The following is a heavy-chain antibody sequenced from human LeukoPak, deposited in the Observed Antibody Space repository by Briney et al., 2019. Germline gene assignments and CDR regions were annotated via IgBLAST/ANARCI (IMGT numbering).Heavy chain of an antibody. CDR2: IYYSGST. Sequence: AETLSFTCSVSGTSISCYYWSWIRQPPGKGQKGIGYIYYSGSTRYNPSLKSRVTISVDTSNNQFSLKLSSVTAADTAVYYCARVGILRFPSNWFDPWGQGTLVTVSS. J-gene: IGHJ5*02. D-gene: IGHD3-3*01. CDR3: ARVGILRFPSNWFDP. V-gene: IGHV4-59*13. CDR1: GTSISCYY.